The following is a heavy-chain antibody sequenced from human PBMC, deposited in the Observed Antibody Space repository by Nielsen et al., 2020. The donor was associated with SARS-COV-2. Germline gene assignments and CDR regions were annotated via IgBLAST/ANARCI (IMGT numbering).Heavy chain of an antibody. V-gene: IGHV1-69*13. CDR3: ARAAAGWIQLWFH. CDR1: GGTFSSYA. J-gene: IGHJ3*01. CDR2: IIPIFGTA. Sequence: SVKVSCKASGGTFSSYAISWVRQAPGQGLEWMGGIIPIFGTANYAQKFQGRVTITADESTSTAYMELSSLRSEDTAVYYCARAAAGWIQLWFHWGQGTMVTVSS. D-gene: IGHD5-18*01.